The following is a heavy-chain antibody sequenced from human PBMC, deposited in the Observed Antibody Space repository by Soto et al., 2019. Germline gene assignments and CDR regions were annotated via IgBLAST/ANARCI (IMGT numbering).Heavy chain of an antibody. V-gene: IGHV4-34*01. J-gene: IGHJ4*02. D-gene: IGHD5-18*01. CDR2: INHLTTT. CDR3: ARGYDTALATIF. Sequence: PSETLSLTCAVYGGSFSSYHWSWIRQTPGKGLEWIGEINHLTTTNYNPSLKSRVITSLDTPKNQFSLKLSSVTAADTAVYYCARGYDTALATIFWGQGILVTVSS. CDR1: GGSFSSYH.